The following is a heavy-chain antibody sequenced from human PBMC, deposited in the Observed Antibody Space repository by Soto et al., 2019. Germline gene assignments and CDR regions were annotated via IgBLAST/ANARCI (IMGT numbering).Heavy chain of an antibody. Sequence: ASVKVSCKASGYTFTSYGISWVRQAPGQGLEWMGWISAYNGNTNYAQKLQGRVTMTTDTSTSTAYMELRSLRSDETAVYYCARLYDFWSGYYTEDYYYGMDVWGQGTPVTVYS. V-gene: IGHV1-18*01. J-gene: IGHJ6*02. CDR3: ARLYDFWSGYYTEDYYYGMDV. CDR1: GYTFTSYG. D-gene: IGHD3-3*01. CDR2: ISAYNGNT.